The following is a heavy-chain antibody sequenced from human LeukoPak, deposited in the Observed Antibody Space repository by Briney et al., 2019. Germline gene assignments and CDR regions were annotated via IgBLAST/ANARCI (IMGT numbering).Heavy chain of an antibody. D-gene: IGHD3-3*01. V-gene: IGHV3-48*01. CDR3: AKGCDFRGLDY. Sequence: GGSLRLSCAASGFTFNTYTMNWVRQAPGKGLEWVSYISGSSGIIDYADSVRGRFTISRDNSKNTLYLQMNSLRAEDTAVYYCAKGCDFRGLDYWGQGTLVTVSS. CDR1: GFTFNTYT. J-gene: IGHJ4*02. CDR2: ISGSSGII.